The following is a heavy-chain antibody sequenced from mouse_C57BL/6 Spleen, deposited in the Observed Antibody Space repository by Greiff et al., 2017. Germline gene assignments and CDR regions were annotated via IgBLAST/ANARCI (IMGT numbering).Heavy chain of an antibody. CDR3: ARADYDGGYYFDY. J-gene: IGHJ2*01. Sequence: VQLQQSDAELVKPGASVKISCKVSGYTFTDHTIHWMKQRPEPGLEWIGYIYPRDGSTKYNEKFKGKATLTADKSSSTAYMQLNSLTSEDSAVYFCARADYDGGYYFDYWGQGTTLTVSS. CDR1: GYTFTDHT. D-gene: IGHD2-4*01. V-gene: IGHV1-78*01. CDR2: IYPRDGST.